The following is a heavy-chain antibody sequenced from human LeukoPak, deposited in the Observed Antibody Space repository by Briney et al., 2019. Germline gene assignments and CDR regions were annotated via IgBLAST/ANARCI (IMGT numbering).Heavy chain of an antibody. J-gene: IGHJ4*02. CDR1: GFTFSSYC. CDR2: IWYDGRNK. Sequence: GGSLRLSCAASGFTFSSYCMHWVRQAPGKGLEWVAVIWYDGRNKYYADSVKGRFTISRDNSKNTLYLQMNSLRAEDTAVYYCAKGGSYYVAYFDYWGQGTLVTVSS. D-gene: IGHD1-26*01. V-gene: IGHV3-33*06. CDR3: AKGGSYYVAYFDY.